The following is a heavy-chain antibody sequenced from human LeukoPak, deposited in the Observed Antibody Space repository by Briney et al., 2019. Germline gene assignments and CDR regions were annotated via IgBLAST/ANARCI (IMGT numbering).Heavy chain of an antibody. V-gene: IGHV3-7*01. CDR2: IKQDGSEK. J-gene: IGHJ4*02. Sequence: QTGGSLRLSCAASGFTFSSYWMSWVRQAPGKGLEWVANIKQDGSEKYYVDPVKGRFTISRDNAKNSLYLQMNSLRAEDTAVYYCARVNTDWRGDREEYIDYWGQGTLVTVSS. CDR3: ARVNTDWRGDREEYIDY. CDR1: GFTFSSYW. D-gene: IGHD6-6*01.